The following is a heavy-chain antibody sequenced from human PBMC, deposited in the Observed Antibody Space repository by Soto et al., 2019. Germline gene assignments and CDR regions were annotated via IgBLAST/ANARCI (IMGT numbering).Heavy chain of an antibody. D-gene: IGHD2-2*02. CDR3: ANLIFFSVVPAAIGPPWYFDL. V-gene: IGHV3-30*18. Sequence: GGSLRLSCAASGFTFSSYGMHWVRQAPGKGLEWVAVISYDGSNKYYADSVKGRFTISRDNSKNTLYLQMNSLRAEDTAVYYCANLIFFSVVPAAIGPPWYFDLWGRGTLVTVSS. CDR2: ISYDGSNK. J-gene: IGHJ2*01. CDR1: GFTFSSYG.